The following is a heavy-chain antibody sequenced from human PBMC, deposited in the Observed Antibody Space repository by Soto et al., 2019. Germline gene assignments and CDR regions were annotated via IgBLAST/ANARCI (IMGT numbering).Heavy chain of an antibody. V-gene: IGHV1-69*13. CDR2: IIPIFGTA. D-gene: IGHD6-6*01. CDR3: ARALSRYSIAARPGSFDI. J-gene: IGHJ3*02. Sequence: ASVKVSCKASGGTFSSYAISWVRQAPGQGLEWMGGIIPIFGTANYAQKFQGRVTITADESTSTAYMELSSLRSEDTAVYYCARALSRYSIAARPGSFDIWGQGTMVTVSS. CDR1: GGTFSSYA.